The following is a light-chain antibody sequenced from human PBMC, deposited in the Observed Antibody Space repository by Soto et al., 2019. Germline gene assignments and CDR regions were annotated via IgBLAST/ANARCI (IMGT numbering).Light chain of an antibody. V-gene: IGLV2-14*01. Sequence: QSALTQPASVSGSPGQSITISCTGTSSDVGGYNYVSWYQQRPGKAPKLMIYDVTNRPSGVSNRFSGSKSGNTASLTISGLQAEDEADYYCSSYTRSSTYVFGTGTKVTVL. CDR1: SSDVGGYNY. CDR3: SSYTRSSTYV. CDR2: DVT. J-gene: IGLJ1*01.